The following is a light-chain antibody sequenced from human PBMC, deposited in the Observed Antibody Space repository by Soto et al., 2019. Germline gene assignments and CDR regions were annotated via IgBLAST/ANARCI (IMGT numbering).Light chain of an antibody. J-gene: IGLJ1*01. CDR2: EVN. CDR3: RSYAGRTKWV. Sequence: SARTHAGSGYGSPGQAGTLTYNGTSSDVGGYSYVSWYQQYPGKAPKLMIYEVNKRPSGVPDRFSGSKSGNTASLTVSGLQAEDEAAYYCRSYAGRTKWVFGPGTKVPLL. V-gene: IGLV2-8*01. CDR1: SSDVGGYSY.